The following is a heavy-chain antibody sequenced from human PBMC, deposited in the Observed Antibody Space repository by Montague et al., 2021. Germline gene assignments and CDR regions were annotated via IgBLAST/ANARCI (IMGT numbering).Heavy chain of an antibody. V-gene: IGHV4-34*01. CDR3: ARGRERSSRYGGNYYFDY. J-gene: IGHJ4*02. CDR2: ITHSGST. Sequence: SETLSLTCAVSGGSFSGYYWSWIRQPPGKGLEWIGEITHSGSTNYNPSLKSRVTISLDTSTNQFSLKLSSVTAADTAVYYCARGRERSSRYGGNYYFDYWGQGTLVTVSS. CDR1: GGSFSGYY. D-gene: IGHD6-13*01.